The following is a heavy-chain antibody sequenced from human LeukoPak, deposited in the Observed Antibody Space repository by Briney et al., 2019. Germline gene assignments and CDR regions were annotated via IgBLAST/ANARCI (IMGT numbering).Heavy chain of an antibody. J-gene: IGHJ4*02. CDR3: AKRPLRNGGSYVDY. CDR2: ISVSTVST. D-gene: IGHD1-26*01. V-gene: IGHV3-23*01. Sequence: VGCLRLSCAPSGFTSTDYAMSSGPQAPGNSLEWVSTISVSTVSTYSAASVKGRFTISRDNSKNTLYLQMNSLRAGDTAVYYCAKRPLRNGGSYVDYWGQGTLVAVSS. CDR1: GFTSTDYA.